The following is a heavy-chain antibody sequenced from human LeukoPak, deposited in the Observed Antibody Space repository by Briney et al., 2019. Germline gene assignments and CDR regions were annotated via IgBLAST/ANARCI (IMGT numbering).Heavy chain of an antibody. CDR2: ISAYNGNT. CDR1: GYTFTSYG. Sequence: ASVKVSCKASGYTFTSYGISWVRQAPGQVLEWMGWISAYNGNTNYAQKLQGRVTMTTDTSTSTAYMELRSLRSDDTAVYYCARVDSNYYYYYMDVWGKGTTVTVSS. J-gene: IGHJ6*03. V-gene: IGHV1-18*01. D-gene: IGHD4-11*01. CDR3: ARVDSNYYYYYMDV.